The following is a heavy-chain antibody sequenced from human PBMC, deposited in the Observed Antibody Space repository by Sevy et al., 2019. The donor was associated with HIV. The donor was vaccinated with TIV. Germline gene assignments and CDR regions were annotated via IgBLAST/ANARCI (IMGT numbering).Heavy chain of an antibody. CDR3: TTDADSGTYDY. CDR2: IKSKTNGGTT. J-gene: IGHJ4*02. D-gene: IGHD6-13*01. V-gene: IGHV3-15*01. Sequence: GGSLRLSCAASGFTFSNAWMSWVRQAPGKGLEWVGRIKSKTNGGTTDYAAPVKGRFTISRDDSKNTLYLQMNSLKTEDTAVYYCTTDADSGTYDYWGQGTLVTVSS. CDR1: GFTFSNAW.